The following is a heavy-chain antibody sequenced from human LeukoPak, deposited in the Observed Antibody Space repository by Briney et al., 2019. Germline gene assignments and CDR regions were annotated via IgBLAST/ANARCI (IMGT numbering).Heavy chain of an antibody. V-gene: IGHV4-31*03. CDR3: ARYKPEYYYDSSGYYLDY. CDR2: IYYSGST. Sequence: SETLSLTCTVSGGSISSGGYYWSWIRQHPGKGLEWIGYIYYSGSTYYNPSLKSRVTISVDTSKNQFSLNLSSVTAADTAVYYCARYKPEYYYDSSGYYLDYWGQGALVTVSS. CDR1: GGSISSGGYY. D-gene: IGHD3-22*01. J-gene: IGHJ4*02.